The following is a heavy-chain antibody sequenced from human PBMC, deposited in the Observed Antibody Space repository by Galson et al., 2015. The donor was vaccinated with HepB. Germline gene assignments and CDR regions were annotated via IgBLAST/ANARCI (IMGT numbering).Heavy chain of an antibody. J-gene: IGHJ3*02. CDR1: GDTLTELS. V-gene: IGHV1-24*01. Sequence: SVKVSCKVSGDTLTELSMHWVRQAPGEGLEWMGSFDPEDGETTYAQKLQGRVTMTEDTSTDTAYMELSSLRSEDTAVYYCATVGAYYYDTDAHDAFDIWGQGTMVTVSS. CDR2: FDPEDGET. D-gene: IGHD3-22*01. CDR3: ATVGAYYYDTDAHDAFDI.